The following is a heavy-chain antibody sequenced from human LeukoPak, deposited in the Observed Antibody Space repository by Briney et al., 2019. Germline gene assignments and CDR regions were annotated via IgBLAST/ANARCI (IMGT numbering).Heavy chain of an antibody. CDR2: ISYDGSNK. CDR1: GFTFSSYA. V-gene: IGHV3-30*04. Sequence: PRGSLRLSCAASGFTFSSYAMHWVRQAPGKGLEWVAVISYDGSNKYYADSVKGRFTISRDNSKNTLYLQMNSLRAEDTAVYYCARGIQLPPSGGLRYWGQGTLVTVSS. CDR3: ARGIQLPPSGGLRY. D-gene: IGHD2-2*01. J-gene: IGHJ4*02.